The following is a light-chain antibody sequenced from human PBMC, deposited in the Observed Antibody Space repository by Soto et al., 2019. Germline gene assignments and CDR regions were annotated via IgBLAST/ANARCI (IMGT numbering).Light chain of an antibody. V-gene: IGLV2-11*01. J-gene: IGLJ1*01. CDR1: SSDVGGYNF. CDR3: GSYAGRYTCV. CDR2: DVT. Sequence: QSALTQPRSVSGSPGQSVTVSCTGTSSDVGGYNFVSWFQQHPGKAPILMIYDVTKRPSGVPDRFSGSKSGNTASLTISGVQAEDEADYYCGSYAGRYTCVFGAGTKLTVL.